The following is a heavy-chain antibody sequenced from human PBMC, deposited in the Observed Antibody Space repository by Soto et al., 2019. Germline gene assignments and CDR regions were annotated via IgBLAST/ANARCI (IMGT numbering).Heavy chain of an antibody. V-gene: IGHV3-48*02. CDR2: ISRSSSTM. Sequence: QSGGSLRLSCAASGFSFSSYRMNWVRQAPGKGLEWVSYISRSSSTMSYADSVKGRFTISRDNAMNSLYLQMNSLRDEDTAVYYCARVICSSTSCYGGYYGMDVWGQGTTVTVSS. D-gene: IGHD2-2*01. J-gene: IGHJ6*02. CDR3: ARVICSSTSCYGGYYGMDV. CDR1: GFSFSSYR.